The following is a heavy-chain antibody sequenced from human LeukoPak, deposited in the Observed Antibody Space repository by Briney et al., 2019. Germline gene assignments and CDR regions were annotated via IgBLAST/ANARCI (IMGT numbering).Heavy chain of an antibody. CDR2: INHSGST. D-gene: IGHD3-10*01. Sequence: SETLSLTCAVYGGSFSGYYWSWIRQPPGKGLEWIGEINHSGSTNYNPSLKSRVTISVDTSKNQFSLKLSPVTAADTAVYYCATGRRFSGSYFINYYYYYMDVWGKGTTVTVSS. J-gene: IGHJ6*03. CDR1: GGSFSGYY. V-gene: IGHV4-34*01. CDR3: ATGRRFSGSYFINYYYYYMDV.